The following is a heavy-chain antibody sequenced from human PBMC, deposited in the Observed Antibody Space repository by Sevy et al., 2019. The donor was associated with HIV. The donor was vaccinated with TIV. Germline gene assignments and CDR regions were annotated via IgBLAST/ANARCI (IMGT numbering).Heavy chain of an antibody. Sequence: ASVKVSCKASGYTFTGYYMHWVRQAPGQGLEWMGWMNPNSGGTNYAQKFQGRVTMTRDTSISTAYMELSRLRSDDTAVYYCARSEDYYDSSGYSQPFDYWGQGTLVTVSS. CDR1: GYTFTGYY. V-gene: IGHV1-2*02. CDR2: MNPNSGGT. D-gene: IGHD3-22*01. J-gene: IGHJ4*02. CDR3: ARSEDYYDSSGYSQPFDY.